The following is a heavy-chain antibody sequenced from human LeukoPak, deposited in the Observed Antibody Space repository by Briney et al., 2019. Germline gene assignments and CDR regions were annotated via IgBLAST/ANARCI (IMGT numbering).Heavy chain of an antibody. V-gene: IGHV4-39*01. D-gene: IGHD3-22*01. CDR3: ARLTVTYYYDSSGSHLDY. J-gene: IGHJ4*02. Sequence: KPSETLSLTCTVSGGSISSSSYYWGWIRQPPGKGLEWIGSIYYSGSTYYNPSLKSRVTISVDTSKNQFFLKLSSVTAADTAVYYCARLTVTYYYDSSGSHLDYWGQGTLVTVSS. CDR1: GGSISSSSYY. CDR2: IYYSGST.